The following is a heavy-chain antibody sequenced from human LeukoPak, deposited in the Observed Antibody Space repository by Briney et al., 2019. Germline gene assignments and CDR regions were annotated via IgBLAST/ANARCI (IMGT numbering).Heavy chain of an antibody. V-gene: IGHV1-2*02. CDR3: ARVSLFFGVVPFDY. J-gene: IGHJ4*02. D-gene: IGHD3-3*01. CDR2: INPNSGST. Sequence: VASVKVSCKASGYTFTGYYMHWVRQAPGQGLEWMGWINPNSGSTNYAQKFQGRVTMTRDTSISTAYMELSRLRSDDTAVYYCARVSLFFGVVPFDYWGQGTLVTVSS. CDR1: GYTFTGYY.